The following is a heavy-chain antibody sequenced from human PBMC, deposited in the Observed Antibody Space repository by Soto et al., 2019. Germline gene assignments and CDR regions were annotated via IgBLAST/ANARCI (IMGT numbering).Heavy chain of an antibody. CDR1: GGTFSSYA. CDR2: IIPIFGTT. V-gene: IGHV1-69*12. Sequence: QVQLVQSGAEVKKPWSSVKVSCKASGGTFSSYAISWVRQAPGQGLEWMGGIIPIFGTTNYAQKFQGRVTITADESTSTAYMELSSLRSEDTAVYYCARVVTVVKSFHYWYFDLWGRGTLVTVSS. CDR3: ARVVTVVKSFHYWYFDL. D-gene: IGHD2-15*01. J-gene: IGHJ2*01.